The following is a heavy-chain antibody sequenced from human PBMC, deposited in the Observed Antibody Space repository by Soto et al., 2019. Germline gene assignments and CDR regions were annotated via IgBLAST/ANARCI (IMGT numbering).Heavy chain of an antibody. V-gene: IGHV1-18*01. J-gene: IGHJ5*02. CDR2: ISAYNGNT. Sequence: ASVKVSCKVSGYTLTKLSIHWVRQAPGQGLEWMGWISAYNGNTNYAQKLQARVTMTTDTSTSTAYMELRSLRSDDTAVYYCARDSNWFDPWGQGTLVTVSS. CDR1: GYTLTKLS. CDR3: ARDSNWFDP.